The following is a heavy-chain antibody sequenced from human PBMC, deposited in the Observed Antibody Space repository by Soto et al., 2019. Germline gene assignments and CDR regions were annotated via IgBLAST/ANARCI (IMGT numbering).Heavy chain of an antibody. CDR2: IYSGGST. V-gene: IGHV3-53*04. J-gene: IGHJ5*02. Sequence: GGSLRLSCAASGFTVSSNYMSWVRQAPGKGLEWVSVIYSGGSTYYADSVKGRFTISRHNSKNTLYLQMNSLRAEDTAVYYCASGGPMYYDILTGYYQGGWFDPWGQGTLVTVSS. CDR3: ASGGPMYYDILTGYYQGGWFDP. CDR1: GFTVSSNY. D-gene: IGHD3-9*01.